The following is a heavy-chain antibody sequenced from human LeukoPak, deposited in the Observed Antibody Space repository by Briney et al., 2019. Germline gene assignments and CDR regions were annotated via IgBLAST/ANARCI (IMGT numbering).Heavy chain of an antibody. J-gene: IGHJ6*02. CDR3: ARLFGELRANYYYYGMDV. V-gene: IGHV4-59*01. Sequence: SETLSLTCTVSGGSISSYYWSWIRQPPGKGLEWIGYIYYRGSTNYNPSLKSRVTISVDTSKNQFSLKLSSVTAADTAVYYCARLFGELRANYYYYGMDVWGQGTTVTVSS. CDR2: IYYRGST. D-gene: IGHD3-10*02. CDR1: GGSISSYY.